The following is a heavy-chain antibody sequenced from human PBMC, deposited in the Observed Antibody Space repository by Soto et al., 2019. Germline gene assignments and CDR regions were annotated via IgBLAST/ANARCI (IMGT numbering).Heavy chain of an antibody. CDR3: AADRGYSYGYFDY. CDR2: IYYSGST. J-gene: IGHJ4*02. CDR1: GFSISSGGYY. D-gene: IGHD5-18*01. V-gene: IGHV4-31*03. Sequence: SETLSLTCTVSGFSISSGGYYWSWIRQHPGKGLEWIGYIYYSGSTYYNPSLKSRVTISVDTSKNQLSLKLSSVTAADTAIYYCAADRGYSYGYFDYWGQGTLVTVSS.